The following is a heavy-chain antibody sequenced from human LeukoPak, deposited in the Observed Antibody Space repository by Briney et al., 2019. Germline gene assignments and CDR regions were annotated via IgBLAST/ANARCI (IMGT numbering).Heavy chain of an antibody. Sequence: ASVKVSCKASGGTFSSYAISWVRQAPGQGLEWMGRIIPILGIANYAQKFQGRVTITADESTSTAYMELSSLRSEDTAVYYCARDWWKVTSLAVAGSNWFDPWGQGTLVTVSS. CDR3: ARDWWKVTSLAVAGSNWFDP. CDR1: GGTFSSYA. D-gene: IGHD6-19*01. CDR2: IIPILGIA. J-gene: IGHJ5*02. V-gene: IGHV1-69*04.